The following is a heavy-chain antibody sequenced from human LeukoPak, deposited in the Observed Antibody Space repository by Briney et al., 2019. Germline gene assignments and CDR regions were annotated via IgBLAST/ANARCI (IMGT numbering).Heavy chain of an antibody. D-gene: IGHD3-10*01. CDR1: GFTFSSYG. V-gene: IGHV3-30*18. Sequence: GGSLRLSCAASGFTFSSYGMHWVRQAPGKGLEWVAVISYDGSNKYYADSVKGRFTISRDNSKNTLYLRMNSLRAEDTAVYYCAKVSGSYSLTLDYWGQGTLVTVSS. CDR2: ISYDGSNK. J-gene: IGHJ4*02. CDR3: AKVSGSYSLTLDY.